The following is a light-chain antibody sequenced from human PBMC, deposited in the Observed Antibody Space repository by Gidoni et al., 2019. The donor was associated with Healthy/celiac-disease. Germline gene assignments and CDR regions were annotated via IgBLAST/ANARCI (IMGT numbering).Light chain of an antibody. Sequence: DIQMTQSPSSLSASVGDRVTITCRASQSISSYLNGYQQKTGKAPKLLIYAASSLQSGVPSRFSGSGSGTDFTLTISSLQPEDFATYYCQQSYSNTALTFGGGTKVEIK. V-gene: IGKV1-39*01. CDR2: AAS. CDR3: QQSYSNTALT. J-gene: IGKJ4*01. CDR1: QSISSY.